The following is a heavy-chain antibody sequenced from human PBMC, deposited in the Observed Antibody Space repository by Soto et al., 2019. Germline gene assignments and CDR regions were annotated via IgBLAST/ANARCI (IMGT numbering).Heavy chain of an antibody. D-gene: IGHD3-22*01. CDR2: MNPNSGNT. CDR3: AVQDYYDSSGYYSDACDI. V-gene: IGHV1-8*01. CDR1: GYTFTSYD. J-gene: IGHJ3*02. Sequence: ASVKVSCKASGYTFTSYDINWVRQATGQGLEWMGWMNPNSGNTGYAQKFQGRVTMTRNTSISTAYMELSSLRSEDTAVYYCAVQDYYDSSGYYSDACDIWGQGTMVTVSS.